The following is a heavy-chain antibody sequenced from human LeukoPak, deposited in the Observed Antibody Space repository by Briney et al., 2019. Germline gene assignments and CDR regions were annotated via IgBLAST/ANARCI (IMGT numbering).Heavy chain of an antibody. CDR1: RFTFSSYT. D-gene: IGHD3-16*02. J-gene: IGHJ4*02. CDR3: ARDRYDYVWGSYRYGLSPHLDY. Sequence: PGGSLRLSCAASRFTFSSYTMNWVRQAPGKGLEWVSSISTSSSYIYYADSVKGRFTISRDNAKNSLYLQMNSLRAEDTAVYYCARDRYDYVWGSYRYGLSPHLDYWGQGTLVTVSS. CDR2: ISTSSSYI. V-gene: IGHV3-21*01.